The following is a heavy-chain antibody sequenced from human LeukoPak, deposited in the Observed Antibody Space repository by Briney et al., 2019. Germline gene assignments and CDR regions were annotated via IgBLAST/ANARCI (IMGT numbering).Heavy chain of an antibody. J-gene: IGHJ4*02. CDR2: ISGSGGST. V-gene: IGHV3-23*01. CDR1: GFTFSSYA. Sequence: PGGSLRLSCAASGFTFSSYAMSWVRQAPGKGLEWVSAISGSGGSTYYADSVKGRFTISRDNSKNTLYLQMNSLRAEDTAVYYCTTIRVAGHYYFDYWGQGTLVTVSS. CDR3: TTIRVAGHYYFDY. D-gene: IGHD6-19*01.